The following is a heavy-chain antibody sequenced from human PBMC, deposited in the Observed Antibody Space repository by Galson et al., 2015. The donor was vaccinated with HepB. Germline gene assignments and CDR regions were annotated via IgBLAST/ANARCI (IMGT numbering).Heavy chain of an antibody. CDR3: ARFGGVVVADYYYYGMDV. Sequence: SLRLSCAASGFTVSSNYISWVRQAPGKGLEWVSVIYSGGSTYYADSVKGRFTISRHNSKTTLYLQMNSLRAEDTAVYYCARFGGVVVADYYYYGMDVWGQGTTVTVSS. D-gene: IGHD2-15*01. V-gene: IGHV3-53*04. J-gene: IGHJ6*02. CDR2: IYSGGST. CDR1: GFTVSSNY.